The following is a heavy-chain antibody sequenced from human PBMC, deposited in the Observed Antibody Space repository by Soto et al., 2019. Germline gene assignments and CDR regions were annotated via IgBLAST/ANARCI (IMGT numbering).Heavy chain of an antibody. D-gene: IGHD2-15*01. CDR1: GFTFSSYA. Sequence: QVQLVESGGGVVQPGRSLRLSCAASGFTFSSYAMHWVRQAPGKGLEWVAIISYDGSNKYYADSVKGRFTISRDNSKNTRYLQMNSLRAEDTAVVYCARPGLLHGMDVWGQGTTVTVSS. CDR2: ISYDGSNK. J-gene: IGHJ6*02. V-gene: IGHV3-30-3*01. CDR3: ARPGLLHGMDV.